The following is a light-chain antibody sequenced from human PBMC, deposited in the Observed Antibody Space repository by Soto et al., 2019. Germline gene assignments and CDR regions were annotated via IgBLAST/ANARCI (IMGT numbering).Light chain of an antibody. Sequence: AIQLTQSPSSLSASVGDRVTITCRASQGISSALAWYQQKPGKAPKLLIYDASSLESGVPSRFSGSGSGTDFTLPISSLQPEDFATYYCQQFNSYPPVTFGPGTKVDIK. J-gene: IGKJ3*01. CDR1: QGISSA. CDR2: DAS. CDR3: QQFNSYPPVT. V-gene: IGKV1-13*02.